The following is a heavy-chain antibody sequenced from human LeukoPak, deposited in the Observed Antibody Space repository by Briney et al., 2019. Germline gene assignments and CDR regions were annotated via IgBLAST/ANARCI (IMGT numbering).Heavy chain of an antibody. D-gene: IGHD6-19*01. Sequence: SETLSLTRTVSGGSISSYYWSWIRQPAGKGLEWIGRIYTSGSTNYNPSLKSRVTMSVDTSENQFSLKLSSVTAADTAVYYCAVTGYSSGWGAFDIWGQGTMVTVSS. CDR3: AVTGYSSGWGAFDI. J-gene: IGHJ3*02. V-gene: IGHV4-4*07. CDR2: IYTSGST. CDR1: GGSISSYY.